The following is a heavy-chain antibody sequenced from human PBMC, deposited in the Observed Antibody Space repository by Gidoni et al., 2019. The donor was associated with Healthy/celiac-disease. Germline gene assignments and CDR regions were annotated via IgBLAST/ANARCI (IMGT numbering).Heavy chain of an antibody. CDR1: GFTVSSNY. J-gene: IGHJ6*03. Sequence: ELQLVESGGGLVQRGGSLSLSSAAPGFTVSSNYMSWVRQAPGKGLEWVSVIYSGGSTYYADSVKGRFTISRDNSKNTLYRQMNSISAEDTAVVYCARASPDCRSTSGYVGYMDVWGKGTTVTVSS. V-gene: IGHV3-66*01. CDR2: IYSGGST. D-gene: IGHD2-2*01. CDR3: ARASPDCRSTSGYVGYMDV.